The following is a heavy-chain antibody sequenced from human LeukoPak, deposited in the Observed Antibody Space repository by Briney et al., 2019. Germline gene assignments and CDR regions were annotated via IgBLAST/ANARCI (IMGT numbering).Heavy chain of an antibody. D-gene: IGHD2-15*01. V-gene: IGHV1-69*13. J-gene: IGHJ6*02. CDR3: AREYCSGGSCYSYYYYGMDV. CDR1: GGTFSSYA. Sequence: SVKVSCKASGGTFSSYAISWVRQAPGQGLEWMGGIIPIFGTANYAQKFQGRVTTTADESTSTAYMELSSLRSEDTAVYYCAREYCSGGSCYSYYYYGMDVWGQGTTVTVSS. CDR2: IIPIFGTA.